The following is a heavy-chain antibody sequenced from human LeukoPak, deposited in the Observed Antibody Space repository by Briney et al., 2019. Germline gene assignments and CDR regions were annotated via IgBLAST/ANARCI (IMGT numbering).Heavy chain of an antibody. CDR1: RFTFDDYA. CDR2: ISWNSGTI. CDR3: ARDRPHYGNTHLFDP. J-gene: IGHJ5*02. V-gene: IGHV3-9*01. Sequence: PGRSLRLSCAASRFTFDDYAMHWVRQAPGKGLEWVSGISWNSGTIDYADSVRGRFTISRDDARNSIYLQMNSLRVEDTAVYYCARDRPHYGNTHLFDPWGQGTLVTVSS. D-gene: IGHD3-10*01.